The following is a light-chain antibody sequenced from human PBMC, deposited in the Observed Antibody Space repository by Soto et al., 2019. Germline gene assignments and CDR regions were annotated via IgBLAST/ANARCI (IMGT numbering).Light chain of an antibody. CDR2: AAS. CDR3: QQLFYSPIT. Sequence: QITQSPCFLTPTIGKSVTITCLAMQVISTSLAWYQVKPGKAPKLLIYAASTLKSGVPSRFSATVSGTEFSLTITSLQPDDFATYYCQQLFYSPITFGQGTRLEIK. CDR1: QVISTS. J-gene: IGKJ5*01. V-gene: IGKV1-9*01.